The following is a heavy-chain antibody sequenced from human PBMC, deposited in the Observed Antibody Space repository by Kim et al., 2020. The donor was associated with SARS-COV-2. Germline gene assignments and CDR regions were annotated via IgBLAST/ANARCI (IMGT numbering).Heavy chain of an antibody. D-gene: IGHD6-19*01. V-gene: IGHV1-18*01. J-gene: IGHJ5*02. CDR3: ARGNSSGWRRWFDP. Sequence: AQKLQGRVTMTTDTSTSTAYMELRSLRSDDTAVYYCARGNSSGWRRWFDPWGQGTLVTVSS.